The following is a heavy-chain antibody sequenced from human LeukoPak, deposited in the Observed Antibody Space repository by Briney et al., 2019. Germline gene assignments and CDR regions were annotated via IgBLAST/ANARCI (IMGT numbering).Heavy chain of an antibody. CDR1: GYTFTGYY. CDR3: ARDHCVSSGCYEDYYYGMDV. J-gene: IGHJ6*02. V-gene: IGHV1-2*02. CDR2: INPNSGGT. Sequence: ASVKVSCKASGYTFTGYYIQWVRQAPGQGLEWMGWINPNSGGTNYAQKFQGRVTMTRDTSISTAYMELSRPRSDDTAVYFCARDHCVSSGCYEDYYYGMDVWGRGTTVTVSS. D-gene: IGHD2-2*01.